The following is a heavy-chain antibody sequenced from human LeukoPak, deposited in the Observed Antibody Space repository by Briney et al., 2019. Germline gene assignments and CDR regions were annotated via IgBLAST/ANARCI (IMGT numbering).Heavy chain of an antibody. D-gene: IGHD6-19*01. V-gene: IGHV1-8*01. CDR2: MNPNSGNT. Sequence: GASVKASCKASGYTLTSCDINWVRQATGPRLEWMGWMNPNSGNTGYGQSFQGRITMTRDISIGTAYMELSNLTSEDTAIYYCTRGSSGRRDNWGQGTLVTVSA. CDR3: TRGSSGRRDN. CDR1: GYTLTSCD. J-gene: IGHJ4*02.